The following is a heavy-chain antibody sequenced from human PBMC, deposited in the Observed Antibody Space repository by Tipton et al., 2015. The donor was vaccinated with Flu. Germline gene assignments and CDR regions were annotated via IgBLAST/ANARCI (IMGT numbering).Heavy chain of an antibody. CDR1: GGSISTGGYY. V-gene: IGHV4-31*02. Sequence: LRLSCTVSGGSISTGGYYWIWIRQHPGKALEWIAYTSYSGSTFYNPPLKSRVTTSLDTSKNQLSLKVSSVTAADTAVYYCARRGYGDYAPIDYWGQGTLVTVSS. D-gene: IGHD4-17*01. J-gene: IGHJ4*02. CDR3: ARRGYGDYAPIDY. CDR2: TSYSGST.